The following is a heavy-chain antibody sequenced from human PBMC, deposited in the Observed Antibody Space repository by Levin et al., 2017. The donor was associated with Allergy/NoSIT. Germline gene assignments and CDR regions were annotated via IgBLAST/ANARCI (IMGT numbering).Heavy chain of an antibody. V-gene: IGHV3-23*01. CDR3: AKNRPVADSWFDP. CDR2: ISGSDGYI. J-gene: IGHJ5*02. Sequence: GESLKISCAASGFTFSSFAMSWVRQAPGKGLEWVSGISGSDGYIYYADSVKGRFTISRDNSKNTLYLQMNSLRAEDTAVYYCAKNRPVADSWFDPWGQGTLVTVSS. CDR1: GFTFSSFA. D-gene: IGHD3-22*01.